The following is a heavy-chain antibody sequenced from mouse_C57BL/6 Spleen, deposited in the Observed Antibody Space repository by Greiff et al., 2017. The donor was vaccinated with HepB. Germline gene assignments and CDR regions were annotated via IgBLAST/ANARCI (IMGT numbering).Heavy chain of an antibody. V-gene: IGHV1-52*01. D-gene: IGHD1-1*01. CDR3: ARDSGSSYWYFDV. CDR1: GYTFTSYW. J-gene: IGHJ1*03. CDR2: IDPSDSET. Sequence: QVQLKQPGAELVRPGSSVKLSCKASGYTFTSYWMHWVKQRPIQGLEWIGNIDPSDSETHYNQKFKDKATLTVDKSSSTAYMQLSSLTSEDSAVYYCARDSGSSYWYFDVWGTGTTVTVSS.